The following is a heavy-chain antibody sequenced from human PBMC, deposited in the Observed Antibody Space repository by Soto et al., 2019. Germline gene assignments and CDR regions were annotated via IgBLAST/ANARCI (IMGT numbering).Heavy chain of an antibody. CDR2: VYSGVDTNYT. J-gene: IGHJ4*02. CDR1: VFSIGTFY. Sequence: AETLSLTCSASVFSIGTFYWSCIRHPPGKGLEWIGFVYSGVDTNYTNYTPSLQCRVTTSVDKSKNQFSLNVRSVTAADTDVYFCGRLNYGNPVESWGQGTLVIVSS. D-gene: IGHD3-10*01. V-gene: IGHV4-59*01. CDR3: GRLNYGNPVES.